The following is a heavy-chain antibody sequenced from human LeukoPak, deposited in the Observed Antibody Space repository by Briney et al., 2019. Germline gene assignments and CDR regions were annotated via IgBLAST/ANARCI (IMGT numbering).Heavy chain of an antibody. CDR2: INPNSGGT. V-gene: IGHV1-2*02. D-gene: IGHD1-7*01. Sequence: GASVKVSCKASGYTFTGYFVHWVRQAPGQGLEWMGWINPNSGGTNYAQKFQGRVTTTRDTSISTAYMDLSRLRSDDTAVYYCARDLTDWNYGGERYYYYMDVWGKGTTVTVSS. CDR1: GYTFTGYF. CDR3: ARDLTDWNYGGERYYYYMDV. J-gene: IGHJ6*03.